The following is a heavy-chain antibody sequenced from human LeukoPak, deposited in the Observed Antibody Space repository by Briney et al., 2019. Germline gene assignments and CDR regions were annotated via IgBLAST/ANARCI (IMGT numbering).Heavy chain of an antibody. Sequence: PSETLSLTCAVCGGSFSGYYWSWVRQPPGKGLEWIGETNHSGSTNYNPPLKSRVTISVDTSKNQLSLKLSSVTAADTAVYYCARRLRQQLVQYNWFDPWGQGTLVTASS. V-gene: IGHV4-34*01. D-gene: IGHD6-13*01. CDR1: GGSFSGYY. J-gene: IGHJ5*02. CDR2: TNHSGST. CDR3: ARRLRQQLVQYNWFDP.